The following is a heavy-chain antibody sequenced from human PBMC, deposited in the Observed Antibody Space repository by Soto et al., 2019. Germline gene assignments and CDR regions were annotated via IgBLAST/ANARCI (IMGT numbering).Heavy chain of an antibody. CDR3: ARVGPLADYYYYGLDV. CDR2: ISSSSSTI. CDR1: GFTFSTYS. J-gene: IGHJ6*02. D-gene: IGHD3-16*01. V-gene: IGHV3-48*01. Sequence: GGSLRLSCAASGFTFSTYSMNWVRQAPGKGLEWVSYISSSSSTIFYTDSVKGRFTVSRDNAKNSLYLQMNSLRAEDTAVYYCARVGPLADYYYYGLDVWGQGTTVTVSS.